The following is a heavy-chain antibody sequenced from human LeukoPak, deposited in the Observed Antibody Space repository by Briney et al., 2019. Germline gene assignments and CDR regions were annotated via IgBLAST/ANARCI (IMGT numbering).Heavy chain of an antibody. CDR2: ITTSSRYI. Sequence: GGSLRLSCAASPFTFSSYSLNWVRQAPGKGPEWVSSITTSSRYIYYADSVKGRFTISRDNAKNSLYLQMNSLRAEDTALYYCAKGTYYYGSGLGNGMDVWGQGTTVTVSS. CDR3: AKGTYYYGSGLGNGMDV. V-gene: IGHV3-21*04. D-gene: IGHD3-10*01. CDR1: PFTFSSYS. J-gene: IGHJ6*02.